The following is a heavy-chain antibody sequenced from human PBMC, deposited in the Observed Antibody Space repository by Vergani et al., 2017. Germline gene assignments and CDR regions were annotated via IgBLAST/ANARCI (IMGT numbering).Heavy chain of an antibody. V-gene: IGHV3-9*01. CDR2: ISWNSGSI. Sequence: VQLVESGGGVVQPGGSLRLSCAASGFTFSSYAMHWVRQAPGKGLEWVSGISWNSGSIGYADSVKGRFTISRDNAKNSLYLQMNSLRAEDTALYYCAKGAVITGTLFPNWFDPWGQGTLVTVSS. CDR3: AKGAVITGTLFPNWFDP. D-gene: IGHD1-7*01. CDR1: GFTFSSYA. J-gene: IGHJ5*02.